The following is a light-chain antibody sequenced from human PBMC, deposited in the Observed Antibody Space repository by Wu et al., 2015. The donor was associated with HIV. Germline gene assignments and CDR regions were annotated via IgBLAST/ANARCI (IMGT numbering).Light chain of an antibody. CDR3: QQYNGYPWT. CDR1: QSISSW. CDR2: KAS. V-gene: IGKV1-5*03. J-gene: IGKJ1*01. Sequence: DIQMTQSPSTLPASVGDRVTITCRASQSISSWLAWYQQKPGKAPKLLIYKASSLESVFPSRLSGSGSGTEFTLTISSLQPDDFATYYCQQYNGYPWTFGQGTRVEIK.